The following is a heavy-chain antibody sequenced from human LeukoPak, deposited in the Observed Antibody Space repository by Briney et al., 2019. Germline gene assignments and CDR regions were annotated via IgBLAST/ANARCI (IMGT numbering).Heavy chain of an antibody. J-gene: IGHJ4*02. V-gene: IGHV1-2*02. CDR2: IDPNSGGT. D-gene: IGHD3/OR15-3a*01. CDR3: ARDREGLAYFDF. Sequence: ASVKVSCKASGYTFTGKFIHWVRQAPGRGLEWMGWIDPNSGGTDYQGRVTMTRDTSIATAYMDLSRPISDDTAVYYCARDREGLAYFDFWGQGTLVTVSS. CDR1: GYTFTGKF.